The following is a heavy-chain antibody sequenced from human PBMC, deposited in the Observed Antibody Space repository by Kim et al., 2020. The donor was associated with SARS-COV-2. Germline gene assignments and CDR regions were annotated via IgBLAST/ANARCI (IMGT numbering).Heavy chain of an antibody. J-gene: IGHJ6*02. CDR3: AIVWTTVTTYYYGMDV. CDR1: GGTFSSYA. V-gene: IGHV1-69*13. Sequence: SVKVSCKASGGTFSSYAISWVRQAPGQGLEWMGGIIPIFGTANYAQKFQGRVTITADESTSTAYMELSSLRSEDTAVYYCAIVWTTVTTYYYGMDVWGQGTTVTVSS. D-gene: IGHD4-4*01. CDR2: IIPIFGTA.